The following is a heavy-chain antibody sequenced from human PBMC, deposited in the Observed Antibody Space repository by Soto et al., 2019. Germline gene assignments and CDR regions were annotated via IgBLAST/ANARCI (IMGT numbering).Heavy chain of an antibody. CDR2: IYYSGST. J-gene: IGHJ4*02. CDR3: ARVGYSYGPGYYFDY. Sequence: SETLSLTCTVSGGSISSYYWSWIRQPPGKGLEWIGYIYYSGSTNYNPSLKSRVTISVDTSKNQFSLKLSSVTAADTAVYYCARVGYSYGPGYYFDYWGQGTLVTVSS. V-gene: IGHV4-59*01. D-gene: IGHD5-18*01. CDR1: GGSISSYY.